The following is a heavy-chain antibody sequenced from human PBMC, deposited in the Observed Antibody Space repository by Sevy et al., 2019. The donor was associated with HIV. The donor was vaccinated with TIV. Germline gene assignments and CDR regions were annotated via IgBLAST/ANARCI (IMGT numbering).Heavy chain of an antibody. CDR1: GFTFSNYN. CDR3: VAVYCTGGRCYWFDP. J-gene: IGHJ5*02. D-gene: IGHD2-15*01. V-gene: IGHV3-21*01. Sequence: GGSLRLSCAASGFTFSNYNMNWARLAPGKGLDWVSSISGDGVYVHYADSVKGRFTISRDNAKNSLYLQMNSLRVEDTAVYYCVAVYCTGGRCYWFDPWGQGTLVTVSS. CDR2: ISGDGVYV.